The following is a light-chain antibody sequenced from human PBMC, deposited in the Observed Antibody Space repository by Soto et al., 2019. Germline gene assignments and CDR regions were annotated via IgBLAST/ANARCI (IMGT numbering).Light chain of an antibody. CDR2: DAA. CDR3: QQYDRLPIT. V-gene: IGKV1-33*01. CDR1: QDIGNF. J-gene: IGKJ5*01. Sequence: DIQITQSPSTRSGCLGDRGTITCWASQDIGNFLTWYQQKPGRAPVLLIYDAANLATGVPPRFSGSGSGRDFTLTISSLQPEDIAAYYCQQYDRLPITCGQGTDWRL.